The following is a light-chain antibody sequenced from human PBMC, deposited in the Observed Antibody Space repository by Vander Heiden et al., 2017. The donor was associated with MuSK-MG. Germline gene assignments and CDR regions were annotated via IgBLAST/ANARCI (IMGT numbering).Light chain of an antibody. V-gene: IGKV1-39*01. CDR3: QQTYNFKT. CDR1: QSINNH. CDR2: GAS. J-gene: IGKJ1*01. Sequence: DIQMTQSPSSLSASVGDTVTITCRASQSINNHLNWYQQKPGTAPKFLIYGASRLQSGVPSRFSGSGSGTDFTLTISRLQHEDFATYYWQQTYNFKTFGQGTKVEIK.